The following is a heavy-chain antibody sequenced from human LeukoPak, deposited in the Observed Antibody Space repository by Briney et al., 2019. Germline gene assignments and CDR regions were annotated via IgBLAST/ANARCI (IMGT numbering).Heavy chain of an antibody. V-gene: IGHV3-30-3*01. CDR2: ISYDGSNK. J-gene: IGHJ6*02. Sequence: GGSLRLSCAASGFTFSSYAMHWVRQAPGKGLEWVAVISYDGSNKYYADSVKGRFTISRDNSKNTLYLQMNSLRAEDTAVYYCAKAPYYYYGMDVWGQGTTVTVSS. CDR3: AKAPYYYYGMDV. CDR1: GFTFSSYA.